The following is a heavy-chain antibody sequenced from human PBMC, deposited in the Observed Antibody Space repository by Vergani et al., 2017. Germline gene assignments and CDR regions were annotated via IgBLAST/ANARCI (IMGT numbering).Heavy chain of an antibody. J-gene: IGHJ3*02. V-gene: IGHV4-4*02. CDR3: ARVVWFVELAGAFDI. Sequence: QVQLQESGPGLVKPSGTLSLTCAVSGGSISSSNWWSWVRQPPGKGLEWIGEIYDSGSTNYNPSVKSRVTISVDKSKNQFSLKLSSVTAADTAVYYCARVVWFVELAGAFDIWGQGTMVTVSS. D-gene: IGHD3-10*01. CDR2: IYDSGST. CDR1: GGSISSSNW.